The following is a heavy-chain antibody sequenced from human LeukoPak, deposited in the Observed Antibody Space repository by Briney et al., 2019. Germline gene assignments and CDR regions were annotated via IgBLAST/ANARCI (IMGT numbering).Heavy chain of an antibody. D-gene: IGHD3-22*01. V-gene: IGHV4-38-2*02. Sequence: SETLSLTCTVSGYSIRSGYYWGWIRQPPGKGLEWTGNIYHTGSTYYNPSLKSRVTISVDTSKISFSLKLSSGTAADTAVYFCASDRSGYYYVDYWGRGTVVTVSS. J-gene: IGHJ4*02. CDR2: IYHTGST. CDR3: ASDRSGYYYVDY. CDR1: GYSIRSGYY.